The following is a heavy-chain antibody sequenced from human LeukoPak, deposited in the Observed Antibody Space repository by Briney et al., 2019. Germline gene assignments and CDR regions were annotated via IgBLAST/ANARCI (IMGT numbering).Heavy chain of an antibody. J-gene: IGHJ6*02. CDR2: IIPIFGTA. CDR3: ARGHCSGGSCGNYYYYYGMDV. Sequence: SVKVSCKASVGTFSSYAISWVRQAPGQGLEWMGGIIPIFGTANYAQKFQGRVTITADESTSTAYMELSSLRSEDTAVYYCARGHCSGGSCGNYYYYYGMDVWGQGTRVTVSS. CDR1: VGTFSSYA. D-gene: IGHD2-15*01. V-gene: IGHV1-69*13.